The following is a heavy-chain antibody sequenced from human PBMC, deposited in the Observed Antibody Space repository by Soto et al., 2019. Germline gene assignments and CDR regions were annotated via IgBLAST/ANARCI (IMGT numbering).Heavy chain of an antibody. Sequence: QVQLVHSGAEVKKPGASVKVSCKSSGYTFTSYGIIWVRQAPGQGLEWMGWISAYNGNTNYAQKLHGRGTMTTDTSTRKGYIDLSSQRSDDTAVYYCARGPGYDVDYWGQGTLVTVSS. D-gene: IGHD3-22*01. J-gene: IGHJ4*02. CDR1: GYTFTSYG. V-gene: IGHV1-18*01. CDR3: ARGPGYDVDY. CDR2: ISAYNGNT.